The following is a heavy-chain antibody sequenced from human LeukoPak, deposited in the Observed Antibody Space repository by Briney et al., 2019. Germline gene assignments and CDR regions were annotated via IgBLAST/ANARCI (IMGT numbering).Heavy chain of an antibody. V-gene: IGHV3-21*04. Sequence: GGSLRLSCAASGFTFSSYEMNWVRQAPGKGLEWVSSISSSSSYIYYADSVKGRFTISRDNSKNTLYLQMNSLRAEDTAVYYCAKELLWFGELLRPDAFDIWGQGTMVTVSS. CDR2: ISSSSSYI. CDR3: AKELLWFGELLRPDAFDI. D-gene: IGHD3-10*01. CDR1: GFTFSSYE. J-gene: IGHJ3*02.